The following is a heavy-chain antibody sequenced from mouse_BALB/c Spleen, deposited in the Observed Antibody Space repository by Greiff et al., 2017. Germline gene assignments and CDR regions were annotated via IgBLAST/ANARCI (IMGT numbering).Heavy chain of an antibody. V-gene: IGHV1-5*01. J-gene: IGHJ2*01. CDR1: GYSFTSYW. D-gene: IGHD2-3*01. CDR2: IYPGNSDT. CDR3: TVFYDGYSLFDY. Sequence: VQLQQSGTVLARPGASVKMSCKASGYSFTSYWMHWVKQRPGQGLEWIGAIYPGNSDTSYNQKFKGKAKLTAVTSASTAYMELSSLTNEDSAVYYCTVFYDGYSLFDYWGQGTTLTVAS.